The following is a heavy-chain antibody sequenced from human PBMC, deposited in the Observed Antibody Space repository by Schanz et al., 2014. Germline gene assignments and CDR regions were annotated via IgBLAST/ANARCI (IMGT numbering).Heavy chain of an antibody. CDR2: ISYDGSNK. CDR3: AKLGQDTNGSFDI. J-gene: IGHJ3*02. CDR1: GFTFNFYG. Sequence: QAQVVESGGGVVQPGRSLRLSCAASGFTFNFYGIHWVRQASGKGLEWVTVISYDGSNKYYADSVKGRFTISRDNSKNTVYLQMNSLRSEDTALYYCAKLGQDTNGSFDIWGQGTRVTVSS. D-gene: IGHD2-8*01. V-gene: IGHV3-30*18.